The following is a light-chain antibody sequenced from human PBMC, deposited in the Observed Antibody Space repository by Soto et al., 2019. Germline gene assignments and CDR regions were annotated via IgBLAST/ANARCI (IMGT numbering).Light chain of an antibody. J-gene: IGKJ1*01. CDR1: QTISNF. Sequence: DIQMTQSPSSLSASVGDRVTITCRASQTISNFVNWYQQKLGRAPRLLIYAASSLQSGVPSRFSGSGSGTDFTLTISSLHPDDFATYYCQQYNSYSPTFGQGTKVDIK. V-gene: IGKV1-5*01. CDR2: AAS. CDR3: QQYNSYSPT.